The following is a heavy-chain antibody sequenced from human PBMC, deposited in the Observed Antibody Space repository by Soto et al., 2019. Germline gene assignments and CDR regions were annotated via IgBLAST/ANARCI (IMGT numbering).Heavy chain of an antibody. CDR2: IYYSGST. CDR1: GGSISSSSYY. Sequence: PSETLSLTCTVSGGSISSSSYYWGWIRQPPGKGLEWIGSIYYSGSTYYNPSLKSRVTISVDTSKNQFSLKLSSVTAADTAVYYCARLTMTTPFDPWGQGTLVTVSS. J-gene: IGHJ5*02. V-gene: IGHV4-39*01. CDR3: ARLTMTTPFDP. D-gene: IGHD4-17*01.